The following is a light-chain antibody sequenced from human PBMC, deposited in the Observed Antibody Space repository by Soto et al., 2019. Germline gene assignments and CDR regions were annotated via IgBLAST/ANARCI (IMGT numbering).Light chain of an antibody. CDR1: QSVSSY. Sequence: EIVLTQSPATLSLSPGERATLSCRASQSVSSYLAWYQQKPGQAPRLLIYDASNRATGIPARFSGSGSGTDFTLTISSLDPEDFAVYYCQQRSILSTFGQGTKLEIK. CDR2: DAS. CDR3: QQRSILST. J-gene: IGKJ2*02. V-gene: IGKV3-11*01.